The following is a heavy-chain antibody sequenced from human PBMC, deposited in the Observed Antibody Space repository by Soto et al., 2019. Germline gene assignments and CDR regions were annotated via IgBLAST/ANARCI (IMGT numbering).Heavy chain of an antibody. CDR1: GFTFSSYA. V-gene: IGHV3-30-3*01. J-gene: IGHJ6*02. CDR2: ISYDGSNK. Sequence: GGSLRLSCAASGFTFSSYAMHWVRQAPGKGLEWVAVISYDGSNKYYADSVKGRFTISRDNSKNTLYLQMNSLRAEDTAVYYCARANSSGWSHYYYGMDVWGQGTTVTVSS. D-gene: IGHD6-19*01. CDR3: ARANSSGWSHYYYGMDV.